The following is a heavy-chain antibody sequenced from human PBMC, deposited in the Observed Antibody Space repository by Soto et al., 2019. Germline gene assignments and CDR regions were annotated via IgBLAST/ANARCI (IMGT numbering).Heavy chain of an antibody. CDR3: ARVPFGSNGVTYFDY. J-gene: IGHJ4*02. CDR1: GGSISSGGYS. V-gene: IGHV4-31*11. CDR2: IYYSGST. D-gene: IGHD1-26*01. Sequence: SETLSLTCAVSGGSISSGGYSWSWIRRHPGKGLEWIGYIYYSGSTYYNPSLKSRVTISVDTSKNQFSLKLTSVTAADTAVYYCARVPFGSNGVTYFDYWGQGTLVTVSS.